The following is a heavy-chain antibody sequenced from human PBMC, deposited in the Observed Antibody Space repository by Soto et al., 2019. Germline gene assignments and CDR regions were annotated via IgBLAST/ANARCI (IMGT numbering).Heavy chain of an antibody. D-gene: IGHD1-26*01. J-gene: IGHJ6*02. CDR2: FDPEDGET. CDR1: GYTLTELS. V-gene: IGHV1-24*01. CDR3: ETQVGAKYYYGMDV. Sequence: ASVKVSFKVSGYTLTELSMHWVRQAPGKGLEWMGGFDPEDGETIYAQKFQGRVTMTEDTSTDTAYMELSSLRSEDTAVYYCETQVGAKYYYGMDVWGQGTTVTVSS.